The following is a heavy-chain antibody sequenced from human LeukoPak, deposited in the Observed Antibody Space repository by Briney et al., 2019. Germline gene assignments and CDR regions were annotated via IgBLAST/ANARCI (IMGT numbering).Heavy chain of an antibody. CDR1: GGSISSSDTYY. J-gene: IGHJ4*02. V-gene: IGHV4-39*07. D-gene: IGHD4-17*01. CDR2: IYHSGST. Sequence: SETLSLTCTVSGGSISSSDTYYWGWIRQPPGKGLEWIGSIYHSGSTYYNPSLKSRVTISVDTSKNQFSLKLSSVTAADTAVYYCARDFPLTGDYEVDYWGQGTLVTVSS. CDR3: ARDFPLTGDYEVDY.